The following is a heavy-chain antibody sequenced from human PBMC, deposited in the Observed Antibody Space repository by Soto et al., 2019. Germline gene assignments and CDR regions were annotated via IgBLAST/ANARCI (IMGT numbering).Heavy chain of an antibody. Sequence: QVQLVQSGAEVKKPGSSVKVSCKASGGTFSTYIINWVRQAPGQGLEWMGRIIPVLGLANYAQKFQGRVTITGDKSMSTAYMDLSSLRSEDTAMCYCTRGSGGGFDDWGQGTVVTVSS. CDR1: GGTFSTYI. CDR3: TRGSGGGFDD. V-gene: IGHV1-69*02. CDR2: IIPVLGLA. D-gene: IGHD1-26*01. J-gene: IGHJ4*02.